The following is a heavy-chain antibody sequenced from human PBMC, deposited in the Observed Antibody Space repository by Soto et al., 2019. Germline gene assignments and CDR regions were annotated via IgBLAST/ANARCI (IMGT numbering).Heavy chain of an antibody. CDR3: ARVGGVGYCTNGVCYFDY. CDR1: GGTFSSYA. J-gene: IGHJ4*02. D-gene: IGHD2-8*01. Sequence: VASVKVSCKASGGTFSSYAISWVRQAPGQGLEWMGGIIPIFGTANYAQKFQGRVTITADKSTSTAYMELSSLRSEDTAVYYCARVGGVGYCTNGVCYFDYWGQGTLVTVSS. V-gene: IGHV1-69*06. CDR2: IIPIFGTA.